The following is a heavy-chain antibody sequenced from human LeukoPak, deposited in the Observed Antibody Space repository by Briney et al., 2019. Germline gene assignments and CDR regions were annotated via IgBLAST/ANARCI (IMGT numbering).Heavy chain of an antibody. CDR2: ISYDGSNK. Sequence: GRSLRLSCAASGFTFGSYGMHWVRQAPGKGLEWVAVISYDGSNKYYADSVKGRFTISRDNSKNTLYLQMNSLRAEDTAVYYCAKDARWAMAFDYWGQGTLVTVSS. CDR3: AKDARWAMAFDY. CDR1: GFTFGSYG. V-gene: IGHV3-30*18. D-gene: IGHD5-18*01. J-gene: IGHJ4*02.